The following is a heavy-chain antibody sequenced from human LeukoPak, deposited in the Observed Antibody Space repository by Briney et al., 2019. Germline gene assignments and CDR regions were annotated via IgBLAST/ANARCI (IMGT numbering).Heavy chain of an antibody. CDR2: IHSTTAPI. D-gene: IGHD2-8*02. CDR3: ARDLAWYAFDI. V-gene: IGHV3-21*01. J-gene: IGHJ3*02. CDR1: GFNLSNYN. Sequence: GGSLRLSCAASGFNLSNYNMKWVRQAPGKGVALVSSIHSTTAPISSPPSLTGPFPLSRDNANHSLYLQMNSLTAEHTAVYYCARDLAWYAFDIWGQGTMVTVSS.